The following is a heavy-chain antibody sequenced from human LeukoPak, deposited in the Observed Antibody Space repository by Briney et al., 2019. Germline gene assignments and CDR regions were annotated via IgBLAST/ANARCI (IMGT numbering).Heavy chain of an antibody. CDR2: IIPIFGTA. CDR3: ARGYYYDSSGYYYFQH. V-gene: IGHV1-69*05. J-gene: IGHJ1*01. Sequence: GASVKVSCKASGYTFTGYYMHWVRQAPGQGLEWMGRIIPIFGTANYAQKFQGRVTITTDDSTSTAYMELSSLRSEDTAVYYCARGYYYDSSGYYYFQHWGQGTLVTVSS. CDR1: GYTFTGYY. D-gene: IGHD3-22*01.